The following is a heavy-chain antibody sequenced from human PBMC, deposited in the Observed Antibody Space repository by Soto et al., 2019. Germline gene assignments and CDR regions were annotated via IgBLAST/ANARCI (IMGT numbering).Heavy chain of an antibody. CDR2: IYSGGST. Sequence: GGSLRLSCAASGFTVSSNYMSWVRQAPGKGLEWVSVIYSGGSTYYADSVKGRFTISRDNSKNTLYLQMNSLRAEDTAVYYCARITMVRGVIRGSYFDYWGQGTLVTVSS. CDR1: GFTVSSNY. D-gene: IGHD3-10*01. CDR3: ARITMVRGVIRGSYFDY. V-gene: IGHV3-53*01. J-gene: IGHJ4*02.